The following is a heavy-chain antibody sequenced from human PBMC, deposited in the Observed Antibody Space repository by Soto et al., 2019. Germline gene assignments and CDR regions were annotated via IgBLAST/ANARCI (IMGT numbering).Heavy chain of an antibody. CDR2: ISSSGSTI. CDR3: ARDLISTKILTGYLRDDDY. CDR1: GFTFNDYY. Sequence: PGGSPRLSCAASGFTFNDYYMSWIRQAPGKGLEWVSYISSSGSTIYYADSVKGRFTISRDNAKNSLYLQMNSLRAEDTAVYYCARDLISTKILTGYLRDDDYWGQGTLVTVSS. J-gene: IGHJ4*02. V-gene: IGHV3-11*01. D-gene: IGHD3-9*01.